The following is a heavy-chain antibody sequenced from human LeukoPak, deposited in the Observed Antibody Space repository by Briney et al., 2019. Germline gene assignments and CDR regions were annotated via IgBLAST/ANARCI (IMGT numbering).Heavy chain of an antibody. Sequence: GSLRLSCAASGFTFSSYWMHWVRPAPGKGLVWVSRINSDGSSTSNAESVKGRFTISRDNAKNTLYLQMNSLRAEDTAVYYCALDYPARGYSYGYGVDYWGQGTLVTVSS. CDR3: ALDYPARGYSYGYGVDY. D-gene: IGHD5-18*01. J-gene: IGHJ4*02. V-gene: IGHV3-74*01. CDR2: INSDGSST. CDR1: GFTFSSYW.